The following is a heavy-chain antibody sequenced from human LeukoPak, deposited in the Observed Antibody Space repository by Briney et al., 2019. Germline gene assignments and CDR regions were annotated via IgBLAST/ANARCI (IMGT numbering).Heavy chain of an antibody. J-gene: IGHJ4*02. V-gene: IGHV3-7*01. CDR3: AREVYSSSWSYYFDY. CDR1: GFTFSSSW. Sequence: GGSLRLSCAASGFTFSSSWMTWVRQAPGKGLEWVAHIKEDGTEEYYVDSVKGRFTISRDNAKNSLYLQMNSLRAEDTAVYYCAREVYSSSWSYYFDYWGQGTLVTVSS. CDR2: IKEDGTEE. D-gene: IGHD6-13*01.